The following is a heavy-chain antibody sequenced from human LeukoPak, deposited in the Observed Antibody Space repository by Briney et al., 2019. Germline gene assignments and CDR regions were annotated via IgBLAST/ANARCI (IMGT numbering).Heavy chain of an antibody. CDR2: IIPIFGTA. CDR1: GGTFSSYA. V-gene: IGHV1-69*05. J-gene: IGHJ6*03. D-gene: IGHD6-13*01. CDR3: ASHKLRAAAGNLPRGYYYMDV. Sequence: ASVKVSCKASGGTFSSYAISWVRQAPRQGLEWMGRIIPIFGTANYAQKFQGRVTITTDESTSTAYMELSSLRSEDTAVYYCASHKLRAAAGNLPRGYYYMDVWGKGTTVTVSS.